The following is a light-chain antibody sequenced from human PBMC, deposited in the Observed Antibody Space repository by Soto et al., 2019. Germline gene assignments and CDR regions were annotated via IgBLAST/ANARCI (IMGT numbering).Light chain of an antibody. J-gene: IGKJ5*01. Sequence: EIVLTQSPVTLSLSPWERAALSCRASQSVGRNLAWYQQKPGQAPRLLIYDASTRATGIPARFSGGGSGTEFTLSISSLQSEDFAVYYCQQYNNWPPITFGQGTRLEIK. CDR2: DAS. V-gene: IGKV3-15*01. CDR3: QQYNNWPPIT. CDR1: QSVGRN.